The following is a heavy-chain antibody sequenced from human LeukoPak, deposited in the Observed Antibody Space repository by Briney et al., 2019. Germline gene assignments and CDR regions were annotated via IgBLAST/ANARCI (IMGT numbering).Heavy chain of an antibody. CDR3: ARLQKGDSSGSGDY. D-gene: IGHD3-22*01. V-gene: IGHV1-18*01. CDR1: GYTFTSYG. J-gene: IGHJ4*02. Sequence: ASVKVSCKASGYTFTSYGISWVRQAPGQGLEWMRWISAYNGNTNYAQKLQGRVTMTTDTSTSTAYMELRSLRSDDTAVYYCARLQKGDSSGSGDYWGQGTLVTVSS. CDR2: ISAYNGNT.